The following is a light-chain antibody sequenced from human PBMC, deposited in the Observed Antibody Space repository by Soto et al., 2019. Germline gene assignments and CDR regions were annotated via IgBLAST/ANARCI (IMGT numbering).Light chain of an antibody. J-gene: IGKJ3*01. Sequence: DIQMTQSPSTLSASVGDRVTITCRASQYINRYINWYQRKPGKAPRVLISAASNLESGVPSRFSGSGAVTDFTLTISSLQPEDFATYICQQSYSSPYTFGPGTKVDIK. CDR2: AAS. CDR1: QYINRY. CDR3: QQSYSSPYT. V-gene: IGKV1-39*01.